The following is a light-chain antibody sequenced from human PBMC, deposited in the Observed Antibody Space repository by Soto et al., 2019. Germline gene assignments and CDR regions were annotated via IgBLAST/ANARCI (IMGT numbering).Light chain of an antibody. V-gene: IGLV2-11*01. CDR2: DVS. CDR3: CSYAGSYTFV. CDR1: SSDVCVYTY. Sequence: QSAVTQLRSVSGSPGQSVTISCTGTSSDVCVYTYVSWYQQYPGKAPKLMIYDVSKRPSGVPDRFSGSKSDNTASLTISGLQAEDEADYYCCSYAGSYTFVFGIGTKVTVL. J-gene: IGLJ1*01.